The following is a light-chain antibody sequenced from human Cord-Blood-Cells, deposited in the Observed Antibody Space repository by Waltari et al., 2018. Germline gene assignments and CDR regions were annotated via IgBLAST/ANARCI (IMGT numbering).Light chain of an antibody. J-gene: IGKJ2*01. CDR1: QSISSY. Sequence: DIQMTPSPSSLSASVGDRVTITCRASQSISSYLNWYQQKPGQAPKLLSYAASSLQSGVPSRFSGSGSGTDVTLNISSLQPEDFATYYCQQSYSTPYTFGQGTKLEIK. CDR3: QQSYSTPYT. V-gene: IGKV1-39*01. CDR2: AAS.